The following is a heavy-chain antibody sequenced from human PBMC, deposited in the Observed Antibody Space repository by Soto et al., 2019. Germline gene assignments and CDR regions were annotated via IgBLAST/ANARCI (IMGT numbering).Heavy chain of an antibody. V-gene: IGHV5-51*01. CDR3: ARAIEMATIGWFDP. D-gene: IGHD5-12*01. CDR1: GYGFTSYW. CDR2: IYPGDSDT. Sequence: RGASLKISCKASGYGFTSYWIGWVRQMPGKGLEWMGIIYPGDSDTRYRPSLLGQVTISADKSISTAYLQWSSLKASDTAIYYCARAIEMATIGWFDPWGQGTLVTVSS. J-gene: IGHJ5*02.